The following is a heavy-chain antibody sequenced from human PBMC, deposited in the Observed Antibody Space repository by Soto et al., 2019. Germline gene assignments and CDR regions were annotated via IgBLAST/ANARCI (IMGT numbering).Heavy chain of an antibody. Sequence: QVQLVESGGGVVQPGRSLRLSCAATGFSFSTHAMYWVRQAPGKGLEWVAVISFDGGIKYYADAVKGRFTISRDNSKNSVSLQTNRLRYDDTAMYFCVRDHGGTTGPGTGCFACWGLGALVNVS. J-gene: IGHJ4*02. V-gene: IGHV3-30*03. CDR2: ISFDGGIK. CDR1: GFSFSTHA. CDR3: VRDHGGTTGPGTGCFAC. D-gene: IGHD1-1*01.